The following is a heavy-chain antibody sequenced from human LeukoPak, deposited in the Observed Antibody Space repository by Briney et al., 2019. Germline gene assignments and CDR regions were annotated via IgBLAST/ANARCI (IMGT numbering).Heavy chain of an antibody. CDR1: GGSISSYY. CDR3: ARGRSGDWFDP. V-gene: IGHV4-34*01. D-gene: IGHD6-25*01. CDR2: INHSGST. J-gene: IGHJ5*02. Sequence: SETLSLTCTVSGGSISSYYWSWIRQPPGKGLEWIGEINHSGSTNYNPSLKSRVTISVDTSKNQFSLKLSSVTAADTAVYYCARGRSGDWFDPWGQGTLVTVSS.